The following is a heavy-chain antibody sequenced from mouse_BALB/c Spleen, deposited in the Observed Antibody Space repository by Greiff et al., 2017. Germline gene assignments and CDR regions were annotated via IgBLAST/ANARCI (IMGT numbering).Heavy chain of an antibody. D-gene: IGHD2-4*01. CDR2: ISSGGGST. V-gene: IGHV5-12-1*01. CDR3: SYYDYDGVAY. J-gene: IGHJ3*01. Sequence: EVKLVESGGGLVKPGGSLKLSCAASGFAFSSYDMSWVRQTPEKRLEWVAYISSGGGSTYYPDTVKGRFTISRDNAKNTLYLQMSSLKSEDTAMYYCSYYDYDGVAYWGQGTLVTVSA. CDR1: GFAFSSYD.